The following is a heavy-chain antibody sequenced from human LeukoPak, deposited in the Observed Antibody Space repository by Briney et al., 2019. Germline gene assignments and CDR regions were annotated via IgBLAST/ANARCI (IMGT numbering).Heavy chain of an antibody. D-gene: IGHD3-10*01. V-gene: IGHV4-4*02. CDR3: ARSLTMVRRVSNYYYYGMDV. Sequence: SGTLSLTCAVSGGSISSSNWWSWVRQPPGKGLEWIGEIYHSGSTNYNPSLKSRVTISVDKSKNQFSLKLSSVTAADTAVYYCARSLTMVRRVSNYYYYGMDVWGKGTTVTVSS. J-gene: IGHJ6*04. CDR1: GGSISSSNW. CDR2: IYHSGST.